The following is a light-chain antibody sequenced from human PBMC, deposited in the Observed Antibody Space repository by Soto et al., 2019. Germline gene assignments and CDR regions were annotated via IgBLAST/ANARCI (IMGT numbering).Light chain of an antibody. Sequence: QSALTQPASVSGSPGQSITISCTGTSSDVGSYNLVSWYQQHPGKAPKLMIYEGSKRPSGVSNRFSGYKSGITASLTISGLQAEEEADYYCCSYAGSSTWVFGGGTKLTVL. CDR2: EGS. J-gene: IGLJ3*02. CDR3: CSYAGSSTWV. CDR1: SSDVGSYNL. V-gene: IGLV2-23*01.